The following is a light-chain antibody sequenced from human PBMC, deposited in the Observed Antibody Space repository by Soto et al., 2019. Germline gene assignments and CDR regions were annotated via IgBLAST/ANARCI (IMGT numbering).Light chain of an antibody. CDR1: RSDVGGYNY. CDR2: DVS. CDR3: CSYAVSDTWV. J-gene: IGLJ2*01. Sequence: QSALTQPRSVSGSPGQSVTISCTGTRSDVGGYNYVSWYQQHPGKAPKLMIYDVSKRPSGFPDRFSGSKSGNTASLTISGLQAEDEDDYSCCSYAVSDTWVFGGGTQLTVL. V-gene: IGLV2-11*01.